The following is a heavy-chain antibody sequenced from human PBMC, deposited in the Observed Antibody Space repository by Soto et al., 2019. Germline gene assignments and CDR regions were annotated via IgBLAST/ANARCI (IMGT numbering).Heavy chain of an antibody. V-gene: IGHV1-3*01. J-gene: IGHJ5*02. Sequence: ASVKVSCKASGYTFTSYAMHWVRQAPGQRLEWMGWINAGNGNTKYSQKFQGRVTITRDTSASTAYMELRSLRSDDTAVYYCARGCSSTSCSREFDPWGQGTLVTVSS. D-gene: IGHD2-2*01. CDR3: ARGCSSTSCSREFDP. CDR1: GYTFTSYA. CDR2: INAGNGNT.